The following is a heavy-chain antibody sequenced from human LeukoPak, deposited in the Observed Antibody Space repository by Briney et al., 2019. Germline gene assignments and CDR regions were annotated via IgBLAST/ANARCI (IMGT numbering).Heavy chain of an antibody. Sequence: PGGSLRLSCAASGFTFSSYAMSWVRQDPGKGLEWVSYISSSGSTIYYADSVKGRFTISRDNAKNSLYLQMNSLRAEDTAVYYCARSYYGSGSYAYWGQGTLVTVSS. CDR2: ISSSGSTI. D-gene: IGHD3-10*01. CDR3: ARSYYGSGSYAY. J-gene: IGHJ4*02. CDR1: GFTFSSYA. V-gene: IGHV3-48*04.